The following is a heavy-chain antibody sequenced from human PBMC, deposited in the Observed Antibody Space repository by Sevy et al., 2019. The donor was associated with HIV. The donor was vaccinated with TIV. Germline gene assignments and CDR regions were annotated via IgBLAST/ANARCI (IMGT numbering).Heavy chain of an antibody. CDR3: ARERGTYYDITGYPYLLEAGFDY. V-gene: IGHV3-48*02. CDR1: GFPFSHYA. CDR2: INSDSDTV. Sequence: GGSLRLSCVASGFPFSHYAMNWVRQAPGKGLEWISYINSDSDTVYYADSVKGRFTISRDDAKNSLYLHMNSLGDEDTAVYYCARERGTYYDITGYPYLLEAGFDYWGQGTLVTVSS. J-gene: IGHJ4*02. D-gene: IGHD3-10*01.